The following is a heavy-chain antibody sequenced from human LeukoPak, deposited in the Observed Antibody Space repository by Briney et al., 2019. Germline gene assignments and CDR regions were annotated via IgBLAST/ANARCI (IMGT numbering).Heavy chain of an antibody. D-gene: IGHD3-22*01. Sequence: GGSLRLSCAASGFTFSSYGMHWVRQAPGKGLEWVAVIWYDGSNKYYADSVKGRFTISRDNSKNTLYLQMISLRAEDTAVYYCARDGDYYDSSGYYSDYWGQGTLVTVSS. V-gene: IGHV3-33*01. J-gene: IGHJ4*02. CDR3: ARDGDYYDSSGYYSDY. CDR1: GFTFSSYG. CDR2: IWYDGSNK.